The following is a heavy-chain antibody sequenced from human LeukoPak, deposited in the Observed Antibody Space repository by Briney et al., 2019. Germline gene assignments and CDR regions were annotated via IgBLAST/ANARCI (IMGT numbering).Heavy chain of an antibody. CDR3: AKAVGDDYGYRYYFDY. CDR2: INPTGGST. D-gene: IGHD3-10*01. Sequence: ASVKVSCKASGYTFPSYFMHWVRQAPGQGLEWMGIINPTGGSTTYAQKFQGRVAMTGDTSTSTIYMELSSLRSEDTAVYYCAKAVGDDYGYRYYFDYLGQGTLVTVSS. V-gene: IGHV1-46*01. J-gene: IGHJ4*02. CDR1: GYTFPSYF.